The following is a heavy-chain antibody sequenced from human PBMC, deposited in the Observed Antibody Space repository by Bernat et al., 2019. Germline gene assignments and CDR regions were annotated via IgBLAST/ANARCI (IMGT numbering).Heavy chain of an antibody. D-gene: IGHD2-8*01. J-gene: IGHJ3*02. Sequence: EVQLVESGGGLVKPGGSLRLSCAASGFTFSSYAMSWVRQAPGKGLEWVSAISGSGGSTYYADSVKGRFTISRDNSKNTLYLQMNSLRAEDTAVYYCAADSGYCTNGVCYRNAFDIWGQGTMVTVSS. CDR1: GFTFSSYA. V-gene: IGHV3-23*04. CDR3: AADSGYCTNGVCYRNAFDI. CDR2: ISGSGGST.